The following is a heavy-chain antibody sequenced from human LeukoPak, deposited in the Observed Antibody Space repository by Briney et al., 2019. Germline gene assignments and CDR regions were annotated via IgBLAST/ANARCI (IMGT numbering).Heavy chain of an antibody. D-gene: IGHD1-1*01. J-gene: IGHJ4*02. CDR2: INGDGIAI. CDR1: GFSFSSHW. V-gene: IGHV3-74*01. CDR3: ARGGTPFY. Sequence: GGSLRLSCAGSGFSFSSHWLHWVRQVPGKGLEWVARINGDGIAINYADSVKGRFTISRDNAKNTVYLQMNSLRVEDTAVFYCARGGTPFYWGRGTPVTVSS.